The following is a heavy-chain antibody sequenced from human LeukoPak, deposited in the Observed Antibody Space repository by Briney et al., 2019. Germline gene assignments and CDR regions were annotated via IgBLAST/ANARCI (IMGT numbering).Heavy chain of an antibody. D-gene: IGHD3-10*01. Sequence: PGGSLRLSCPASGFTFSSYAMSWVRQAPGKGLEWVSAISGSGGSTYYADSVKGRFTISRDNSKNTLYLQMNSLRAEDTAVYYCAKGSAMVRGVVYPDAFDIWGQGTMVTVSS. CDR3: AKGSAMVRGVVYPDAFDI. V-gene: IGHV3-23*01. CDR1: GFTFSSYA. J-gene: IGHJ3*02. CDR2: ISGSGGST.